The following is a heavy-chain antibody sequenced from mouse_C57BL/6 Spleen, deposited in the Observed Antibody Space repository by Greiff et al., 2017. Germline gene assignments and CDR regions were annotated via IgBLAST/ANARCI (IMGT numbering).Heavy chain of an antibody. CDR1: GFTFSDYG. Sequence: EVMLVESGGGLVKPGGSLKLSCAASGFTFSDYGMHWVRQAPEKGLEWVAYISSGSSTIYYADTVKGRFTISRDNAKNTLFLQMTSLRSEDTAMYYCAREADIYYGYDGYYAMDYWGQGTSVTVSS. D-gene: IGHD2-2*01. V-gene: IGHV5-17*01. CDR3: AREADIYYGYDGYYAMDY. J-gene: IGHJ4*01. CDR2: ISSGSSTI.